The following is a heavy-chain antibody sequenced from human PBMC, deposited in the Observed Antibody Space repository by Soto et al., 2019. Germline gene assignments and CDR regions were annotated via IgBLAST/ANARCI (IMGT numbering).Heavy chain of an antibody. CDR1: GFTFSSYA. V-gene: IGHV3-23*01. Sequence: GGSLRLSCAASGFTFSSYAMSWVRQAPGKGLEWVSAISGSGGSTYYADSVKGRFAISRDNSKNTLYLQMNSLRAEDTAVYYCAKDAALIVPAAKYYYYYGVDVWGQGTTVTVSS. CDR2: ISGSGGST. CDR3: AKDAALIVPAAKYYYYYGVDV. J-gene: IGHJ6*02. D-gene: IGHD2-2*01.